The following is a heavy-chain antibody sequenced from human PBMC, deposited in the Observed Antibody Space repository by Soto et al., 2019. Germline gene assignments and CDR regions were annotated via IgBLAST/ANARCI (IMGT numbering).Heavy chain of an antibody. Sequence: PGGSLRLSCAASGFTFSSYGMNWVRQAPGKGLEWVAVISYDGSNKYYADSVKGRFTISRDNSKNTLYLQMNSLRAEDTAVYYCAKDIVVVPAAIRRGGMDVWGQGTTVTVSS. CDR2: ISYDGSNK. J-gene: IGHJ6*02. CDR3: AKDIVVVPAAIRRGGMDV. CDR1: GFTFSSYG. V-gene: IGHV3-30*18. D-gene: IGHD2-2*01.